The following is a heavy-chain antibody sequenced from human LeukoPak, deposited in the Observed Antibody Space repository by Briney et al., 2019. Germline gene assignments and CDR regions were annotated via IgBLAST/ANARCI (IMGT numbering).Heavy chain of an antibody. CDR3: ARVDSSGWYIY. Sequence: SETLSLTCTVSGGSISSYYWSWIRQPPGKGLEWTGYIYYSGSTNYNPSLKSRVTISVDTSKNQFSLKLSSVTAADTAVYYCARVDSSGWYIYWGQGTLVTVSS. J-gene: IGHJ4*02. V-gene: IGHV4-59*01. D-gene: IGHD6-19*01. CDR2: IYYSGST. CDR1: GGSISSYY.